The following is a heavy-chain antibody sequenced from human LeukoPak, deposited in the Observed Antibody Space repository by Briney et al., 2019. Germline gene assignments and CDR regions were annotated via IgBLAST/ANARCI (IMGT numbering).Heavy chain of an antibody. CDR3: ARDFWLFPAEKNGYSSSSL. CDR1: GFTFRIYS. D-gene: IGHD6-6*01. V-gene: IGHV3-48*04. CDR2: ISSSSSTI. J-gene: IGHJ4*02. Sequence: GGTLRLFYAASGFTFRIYSMNWVPQAPGKGLEWVSYISSSSSTIYYAGSVRGRFTISRDNAKNSLYLQMNSLRAEDTAVYYCARDFWLFPAEKNGYSSSSLWGQGTLVTVSS.